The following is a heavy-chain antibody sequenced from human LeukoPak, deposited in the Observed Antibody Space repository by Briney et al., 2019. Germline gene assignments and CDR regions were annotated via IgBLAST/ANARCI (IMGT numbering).Heavy chain of an antibody. CDR1: GFTFSSYS. D-gene: IGHD6-13*01. CDR2: ISSSSSTI. CDR3: ARDGGYSSSWTPFDY. J-gene: IGHJ4*02. V-gene: IGHV3-48*01. Sequence: GGSLRLSCAASGFTFSSYSMNWGRQAPGRGLEWVSYISSSSSTIYYADSVKGRFTISRDNAKNSLYLQMNSLRAEDTAVYYCARDGGYSSSWTPFDYWGQGTLVTVSS.